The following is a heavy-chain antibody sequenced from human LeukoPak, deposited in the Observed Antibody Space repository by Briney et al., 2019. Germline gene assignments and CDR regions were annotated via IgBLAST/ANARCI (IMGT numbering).Heavy chain of an antibody. D-gene: IGHD3-10*01. V-gene: IGHV5-10-1*01. Sequence: GESLRISCKGSGYSFTSYWISWVRQMPGKGLEWMGRIDPSDSYTNYSPSFQGHVTISADKSISTAYLQWGSLKASDTAMYYCARDLGYYGSGSSRFDPWGQGTLVTVSS. CDR1: GYSFTSYW. J-gene: IGHJ5*02. CDR3: ARDLGYYGSGSSRFDP. CDR2: IDPSDSYT.